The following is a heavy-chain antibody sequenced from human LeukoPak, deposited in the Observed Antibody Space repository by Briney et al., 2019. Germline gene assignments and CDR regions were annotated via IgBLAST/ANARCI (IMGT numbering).Heavy chain of an antibody. CDR3: ARADTHYDILTGYTGVWPFDY. V-gene: IGHV1-69*13. D-gene: IGHD3-9*01. CDR1: GGTFSSYA. Sequence: SVKVSCKASGGTFSSYAISWVRQAPGQGLEWMGGIIPIFGTANYAQKFQGRVTITADESTSTAYMELSSLRSEDTAVYYCARADTHYDILTGYTGVWPFDYWGQGTLVTVSS. CDR2: IIPIFGTA. J-gene: IGHJ4*02.